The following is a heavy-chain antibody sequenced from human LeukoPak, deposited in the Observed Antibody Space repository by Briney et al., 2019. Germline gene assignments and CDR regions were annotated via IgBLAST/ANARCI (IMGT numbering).Heavy chain of an antibody. CDR1: GSTFSSYW. V-gene: IGHV3-74*01. Sequence: PGGSLRLSCAASGSTFSSYWMHWVRQAPGKGLVWVSRINSDGSSTSYADSVKGRVTISRDNAKNTLYLQMNSLRAEDTAVYYCAREITMVRGVIPKNYGMDVWGKGTTVTVSS. CDR2: INSDGSST. D-gene: IGHD3-10*01. J-gene: IGHJ6*04. CDR3: AREITMVRGVIPKNYGMDV.